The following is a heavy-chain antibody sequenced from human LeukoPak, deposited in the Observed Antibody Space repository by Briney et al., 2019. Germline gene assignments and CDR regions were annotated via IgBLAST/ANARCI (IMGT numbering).Heavy chain of an antibody. J-gene: IGHJ5*02. V-gene: IGHV3-23*01. Sequence: PGRSLRLSCVVSGFTFTSYAMHWVRQAPGKGLEWVSAISGSGGSTYYADSVKGRFTISRDNSKNTLYLQMNSLRAEDTAVYYCAKGSSGWYVGWFDPWGQGTLVTVSS. CDR1: GFTFTSYA. CDR3: AKGSSGWYVGWFDP. CDR2: ISGSGGST. D-gene: IGHD6-19*01.